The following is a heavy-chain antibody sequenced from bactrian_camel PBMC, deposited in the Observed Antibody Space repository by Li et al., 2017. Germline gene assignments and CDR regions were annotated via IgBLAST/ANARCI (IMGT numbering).Heavy chain of an antibody. CDR3: VLVPYSCYTWNSAWPRD. J-gene: IGHJ4*01. D-gene: IGHD1*01. Sequence: HVQLVESGGGSVQVGGSLRLSCVVSGLHFSGSCMGWFRQAPGKEREGVATIASRDDMTSYADSVKGRFIVSRDSARNTVYLQLDWLKPEDTAIYFCVLVPYSCYTWNSAWPRDWDQGTQVTVS. CDR1: GLHFSGSC. V-gene: IGHV3-3*01. CDR2: IASRDDMT.